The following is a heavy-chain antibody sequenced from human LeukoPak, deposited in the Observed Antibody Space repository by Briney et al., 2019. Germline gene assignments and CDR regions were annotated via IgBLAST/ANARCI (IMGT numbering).Heavy chain of an antibody. CDR3: ARGPMVRGVIADNWFDP. D-gene: IGHD3-10*01. V-gene: IGHV3-21*01. Sequence: GGSLRLSCVASGFTFSSYNMNWVRQAPGKGLEWVSSISSSSSYIYYADSVKGRFTISRDNAKNSLYLQMNGLRAEDTAVYYCARGPMVRGVIADNWFDPWGQGTLVTVSS. J-gene: IGHJ5*02. CDR2: ISSSSSYI. CDR1: GFTFSSYN.